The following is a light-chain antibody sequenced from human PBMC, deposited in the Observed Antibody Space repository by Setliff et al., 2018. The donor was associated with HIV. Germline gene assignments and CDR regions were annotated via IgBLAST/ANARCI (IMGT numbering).Light chain of an antibody. J-gene: IGLJ2*01. CDR1: RTDIGNYES. V-gene: IGLV2-23*02. CDR2: NVS. CDR3: FSYASGDTWI. Sequence: QSALAQPASVSGSPGQSITISCTGSRTDIGNYESVSWYQQHPGEAPKLIIYNVSKRPSGVSNRFSGSKSGNTASLTISGLQAEDEADYYFFSYASGDTWIFAGGTKVTVL.